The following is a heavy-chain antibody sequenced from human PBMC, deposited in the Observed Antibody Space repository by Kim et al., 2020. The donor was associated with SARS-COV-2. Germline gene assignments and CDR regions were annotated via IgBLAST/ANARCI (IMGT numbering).Heavy chain of an antibody. CDR3: AKDGYCTNGVCNHAGDAFDI. J-gene: IGHJ3*02. Sequence: RFTISRDHSKNTLYLQMNSLRAEDTAVYYCAKDGYCTNGVCNHAGDAFDIWGQGTMVTVSS. V-gene: IGHV3-30*02. D-gene: IGHD2-8*01.